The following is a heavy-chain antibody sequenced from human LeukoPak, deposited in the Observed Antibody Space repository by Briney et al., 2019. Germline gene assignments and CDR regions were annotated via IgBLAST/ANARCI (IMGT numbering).Heavy chain of an antibody. J-gene: IGHJ5*02. Sequence: KPSETLSLTCAVYGGSFSGYYGSWVRQPPGKGLEWIGEINHSGSNNYNPSLESRVTISVDKSKNQFSLKLRSVTAADTAVYYCARIRDYDRWGQGTLVTVSS. V-gene: IGHV4-34*01. CDR3: ARIRDYDR. D-gene: IGHD3-16*01. CDR1: GGSFSGYY. CDR2: INHSGSN.